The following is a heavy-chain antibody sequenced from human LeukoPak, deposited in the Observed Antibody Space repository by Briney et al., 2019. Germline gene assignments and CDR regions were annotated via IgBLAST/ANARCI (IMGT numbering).Heavy chain of an antibody. Sequence: SETLSLTCAASGGSFSGYYWSWIRQPPGKGLEWIGEINHSGSTNYNPSLRSRVTISVDTSKNQFSLKLSSVTAADTAVYYCASKLYSGYDYWGQGTLVTVSS. CDR3: ASKLYSGYDY. J-gene: IGHJ4*02. D-gene: IGHD5-12*01. CDR1: GGSFSGYY. CDR2: INHSGST. V-gene: IGHV4-34*01.